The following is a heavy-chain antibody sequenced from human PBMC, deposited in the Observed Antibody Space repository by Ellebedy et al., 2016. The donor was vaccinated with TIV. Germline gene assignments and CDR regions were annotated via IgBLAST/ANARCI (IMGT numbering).Heavy chain of an antibody. CDR3: AREFDYGDYVFGDGNWFDP. CDR2: IDPSDSYT. V-gene: IGHV5-10-1*01. Sequence: PGGSLRLSCKGSGYRFTSYWITWVRQMPGKGPEWMGRIDPSDSYTNYSPSFQGHVTISDDKSISTAYLQWSSLKASDTAIYYCAREFDYGDYVFGDGNWFDPWGQGTLVTVSS. D-gene: IGHD4-17*01. J-gene: IGHJ5*02. CDR1: GYRFTSYW.